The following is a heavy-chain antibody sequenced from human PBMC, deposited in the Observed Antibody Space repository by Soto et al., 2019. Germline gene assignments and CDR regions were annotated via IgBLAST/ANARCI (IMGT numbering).Heavy chain of an antibody. Sequence: QVQLQQWGAGRLKPSETLSLTCAVYGGSFSGYYWIWIRQPPGKGLEGIGELNHRGSTNYNPSLNIRVTISVDTSKNQFSLKLSSVNAADTAVYYCARERRQFRPYFDYWGQGTLVTVSS. CDR2: LNHRGST. CDR3: ARERRQFRPYFDY. V-gene: IGHV4-34*01. CDR1: GGSFSGYY. J-gene: IGHJ4*02. D-gene: IGHD6-19*01.